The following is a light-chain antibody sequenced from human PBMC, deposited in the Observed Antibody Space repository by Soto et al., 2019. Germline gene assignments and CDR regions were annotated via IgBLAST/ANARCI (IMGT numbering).Light chain of an antibody. CDR3: QQYNSYTWT. Sequence: DIQMTQSPSSLSASVGDRVTITCQASQNINNYLNWYQQKPGKAPKLLIYDASSLESGVPSRFSGRGSGTEFTLTISSLQPDDFATYYCQQYNSYTWTFGQGTKVDIK. J-gene: IGKJ1*01. CDR1: QNINNY. V-gene: IGKV1-5*01. CDR2: DAS.